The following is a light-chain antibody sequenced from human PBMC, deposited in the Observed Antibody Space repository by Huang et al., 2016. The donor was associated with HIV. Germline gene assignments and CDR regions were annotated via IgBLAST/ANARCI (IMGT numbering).Light chain of an antibody. J-gene: IGKJ4*01. CDR3: HQYNNWRLS. CDR2: GSS. Sequence: EIVMTQSPATLSVSPGERVTLSCRANRSVSNNLAWYQQRPGQAPRLLIYGSSTRAPGIPARFSGSGSGTDFSLTISSLQSEDFALYYCHQYNNWRLSFGGGTRVDI. V-gene: IGKV3-15*01. CDR1: RSVSNN.